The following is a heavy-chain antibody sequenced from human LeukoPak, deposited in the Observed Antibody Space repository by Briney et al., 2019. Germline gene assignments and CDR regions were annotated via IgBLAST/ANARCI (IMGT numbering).Heavy chain of an antibody. V-gene: IGHV1-58*02. CDR1: GFTFTSSA. D-gene: IGHD3-16*01. J-gene: IGHJ6*02. CDR3: ASRPLRYYYYGMDV. CDR2: IVVGGGNT. Sequence: ASVKVSCKASGFTFTSSAMQWVRQARGQRLEWIGWIVVGGGNTNYAQKFQERVTITRDMSTSTAYMELSSLRSEDTAVYYCASRPLRYYYYGMDVWGQGTAVTVSS.